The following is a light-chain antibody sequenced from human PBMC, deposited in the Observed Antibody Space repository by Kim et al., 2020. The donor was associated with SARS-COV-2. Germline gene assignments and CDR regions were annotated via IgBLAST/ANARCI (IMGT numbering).Light chain of an antibody. V-gene: IGLV3-19*01. J-gene: IGLJ2*01. CDR3: NSRDTSHFVI. Sequence: SSELTQDPAVSVALGQTVRITCQGDSLRKYYATWYQQKPGQAPVLLISGKNIRPSGIPDRFSGSSSGNTASLTIAGAQAEDEADYYCNSRDTSHFVIFGGGTQLTVL. CDR1: SLRKYY. CDR2: GKN.